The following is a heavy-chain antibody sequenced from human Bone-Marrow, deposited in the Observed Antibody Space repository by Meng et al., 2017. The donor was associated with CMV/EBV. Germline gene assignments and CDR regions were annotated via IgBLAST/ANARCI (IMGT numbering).Heavy chain of an antibody. CDR2: ISYDGSNK. Sequence: SLKISCAASGFTFSSYAMHWVRQAPGKGLEWVAVISYDGSNKYYADSVKGRFTISRDNSKNTLYLQMNSLRAEDTAVYYCARAHGVGAFGYWGQGTLVTVSS. V-gene: IGHV3-30*04. D-gene: IGHD1-26*01. CDR3: ARAHGVGAFGY. CDR1: GFTFSSYA. J-gene: IGHJ4*02.